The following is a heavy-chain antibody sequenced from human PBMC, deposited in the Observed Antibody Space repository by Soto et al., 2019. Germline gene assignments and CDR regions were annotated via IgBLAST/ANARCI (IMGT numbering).Heavy chain of an antibody. J-gene: IGHJ3*02. CDR1: GGTFSSYA. Sequence: GASVKVSCKASGGTFSSYAISWVRQAPGQGLEWMGGIIPIFGTANYAQKFQGRVTITADESTSTAYMELSSLRSEDTAVYYCAREWYYDSSGPKGAFDIWGQGTMVTVSS. CDR3: AREWYYDSSGPKGAFDI. D-gene: IGHD3-22*01. V-gene: IGHV1-69*13. CDR2: IIPIFGTA.